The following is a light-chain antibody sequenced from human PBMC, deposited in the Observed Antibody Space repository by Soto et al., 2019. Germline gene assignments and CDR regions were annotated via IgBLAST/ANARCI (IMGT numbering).Light chain of an antibody. CDR3: QSYDSSVSAVV. CDR2: GNS. J-gene: IGLJ2*01. V-gene: IGLV1-40*01. CDR1: SSNIGAGYD. Sequence: QSVLTQPPSVSGAPGQRVTISCTGSSSNIGAGYDVHWYQQLPGTAPKLLIYGNSNRPSGVPDRFSGSKSGTSASLAITGLQAEDEADYSCQSYDSSVSAVVFGGGTQLTVL.